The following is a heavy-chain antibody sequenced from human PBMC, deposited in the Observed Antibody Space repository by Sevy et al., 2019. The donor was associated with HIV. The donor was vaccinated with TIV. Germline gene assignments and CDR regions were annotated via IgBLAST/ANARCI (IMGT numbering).Heavy chain of an antibody. D-gene: IGHD2-8*01. J-gene: IGHJ4*02. V-gene: IGHV3-30*02. CDR1: GFTFSYSG. CDR3: AKNTAAVGVGGFDY. CDR2: IQCDGSSQ. Sequence: GGSLRLSCAASGFTFSYSGMHWVRQAPGKGLEWLTFIQCDGSSQYYADSVKGRFTILRDNSKNTLYLQMNSLRGDDTAVYYCAKNTAAVGVGGFDYWGQGALVTVSS.